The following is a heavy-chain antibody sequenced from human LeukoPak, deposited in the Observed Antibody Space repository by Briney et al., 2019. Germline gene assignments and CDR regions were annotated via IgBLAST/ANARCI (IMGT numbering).Heavy chain of an antibody. CDR2: IDPSDSYT. CDR1: GYRFTKYW. Sequence: GESLKISCQGSGYRFTKYWITWVRRMPGKGLEWMGTIDPSDSYTNYSPSFQGHVTFSADTSISTAYLQWSSLKDSDTAMYYCARRLVGHYYDSSWGQGTLVTVSS. V-gene: IGHV5-10-1*01. D-gene: IGHD3-22*01. J-gene: IGHJ4*02. CDR3: ARRLVGHYYDSS.